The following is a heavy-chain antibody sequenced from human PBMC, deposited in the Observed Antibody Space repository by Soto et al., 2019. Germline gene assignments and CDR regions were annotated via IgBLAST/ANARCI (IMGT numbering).Heavy chain of an antibody. Sequence: QPGGSLRLSCAASGFTFSSYAMSWVRQAPGKGLEWVSAISGSGGSTYYADSVKGRFTISRDNSKNTLYLQMNSLRAEDTAVYYCAKDFYSCSGGSCYSVPVLSWGQGTLVTVSS. V-gene: IGHV3-23*01. CDR1: GFTFSSYA. CDR2: ISGSGGST. D-gene: IGHD2-15*01. J-gene: IGHJ4*02. CDR3: AKDFYSCSGGSCYSVPVLS.